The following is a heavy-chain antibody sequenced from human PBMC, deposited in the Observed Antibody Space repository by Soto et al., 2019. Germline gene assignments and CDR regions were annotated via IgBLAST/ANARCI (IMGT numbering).Heavy chain of an antibody. CDR1: GYTFTGYY. J-gene: IGHJ6*02. CDR3: AKGGAIVAAGTRVYLYNAMDV. Sequence: ASVKVSCKASGYTFTGYYVHWVRQAPGQGLEWMGWINPNSGDTYLAQRFQGRVTMNRDTSIGTAYMELRGLTSDDTAEYYCAKGGAIVAAGTRVYLYNAMDVWGQGTTVTVS. D-gene: IGHD1-26*01. V-gene: IGHV1-2*02. CDR2: INPNSGDT.